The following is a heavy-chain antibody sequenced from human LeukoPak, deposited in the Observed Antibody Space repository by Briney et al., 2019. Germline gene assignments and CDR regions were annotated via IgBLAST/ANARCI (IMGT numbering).Heavy chain of an antibody. D-gene: IGHD6-13*01. V-gene: IGHV1-18*01. CDR2: INPNSGGT. CDR3: ARDGGSSWYPIAAYYYYMDV. CDR1: GYTFTSYG. J-gene: IGHJ6*03. Sequence: ASVKVSCKASGYTFTSYGISWVRQAPGQGLEWMGWINPNSGGTNYAQKLQGRVTMTTDTSTSTAYMELRSLRSDDTAVYYCARDGGSSWYPIAAYYYYMDVWGKGTTVTISS.